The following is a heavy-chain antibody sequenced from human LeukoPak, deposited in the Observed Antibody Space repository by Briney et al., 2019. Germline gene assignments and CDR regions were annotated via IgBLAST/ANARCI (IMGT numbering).Heavy chain of an antibody. CDR2: IYYSGST. Sequence: SETLSLTCTVSGGSISSYYWSWIRQPPGKGLEWIGSIYYSGSTYYNPSLKSRVTISVDTSKNQFSLKLSSVTAADTAVYYCASSSSWYYFDYWGQGTLVTVSS. J-gene: IGHJ4*02. D-gene: IGHD6-13*01. V-gene: IGHV4-59*05. CDR1: GGSISSYY. CDR3: ASSSSWYYFDY.